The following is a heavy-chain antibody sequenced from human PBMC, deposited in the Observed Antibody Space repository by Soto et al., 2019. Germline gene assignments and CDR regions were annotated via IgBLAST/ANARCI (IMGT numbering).Heavy chain of an antibody. V-gene: IGHV3-23*01. J-gene: IGHJ4*02. CDR2: ISGSGGST. Sequence: GVSLRLSCAASGFTFSSYAMSWVRQAPGKGLEWVSAISGSGGSTYYADSVKGRFTISRDNSKNTLYLQMNSLRAEDTAVYYCAITPSGYSSGWYGVFDYWGQGTLVTVSS. CDR3: AITPSGYSSGWYGVFDY. D-gene: IGHD6-19*01. CDR1: GFTFSSYA.